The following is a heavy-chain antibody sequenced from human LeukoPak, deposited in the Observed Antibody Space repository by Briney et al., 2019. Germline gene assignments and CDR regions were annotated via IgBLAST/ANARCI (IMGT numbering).Heavy chain of an antibody. Sequence: GGSLRLSCAASGFTFSSYSMNWVRQAPGKGLEWVSSISSSSSYIYYADSVKGRFTISRDNAKNSLYLQVNSLRAEDTAVYYCARDSEGSGSYRFDPWGQGTLVTVSS. CDR1: GFTFSSYS. D-gene: IGHD3-10*01. CDR2: ISSSSSYI. J-gene: IGHJ5*02. V-gene: IGHV3-21*01. CDR3: ARDSEGSGSYRFDP.